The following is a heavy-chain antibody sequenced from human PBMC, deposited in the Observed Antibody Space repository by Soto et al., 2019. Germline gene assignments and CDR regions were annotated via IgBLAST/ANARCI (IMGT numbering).Heavy chain of an antibody. CDR2: IFHSGSI. V-gene: IGHV4-4*02. J-gene: IGHJ4*02. D-gene: IGHD3-10*01. Sequence: PSETLSLTCAVSGGSISGVNWWTWVRQSPGKGLEWIGEIFHSGSINYNPSLESRVTISVDTSKNQFSLKLSSVTAADTAVYYCARGFSYGSGSYPFFDYWGQGTLVTVSS. CDR1: GGSISGVNW. CDR3: ARGFSYGSGSYPFFDY.